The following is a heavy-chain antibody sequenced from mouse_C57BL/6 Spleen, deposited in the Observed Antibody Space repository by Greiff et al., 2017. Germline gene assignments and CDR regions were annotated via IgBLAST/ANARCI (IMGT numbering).Heavy chain of an antibody. V-gene: IGHV1-64*01. CDR3: ARRASTVVAGVDY. CDR1: GYTFTSYW. J-gene: IGHJ2*01. CDR2: IHPNSGST. Sequence: VKLQQPGAELVKPGASVKLSCKASGYTFTSYWMHWVKQRPGQGLEWIGMIHPNSGSTNYNEKFKSKATLTVDKSSSTAYMQLSSLTSEDSAVYYCARRASTVVAGVDYWGQGTTLTVSS. D-gene: IGHD1-1*01.